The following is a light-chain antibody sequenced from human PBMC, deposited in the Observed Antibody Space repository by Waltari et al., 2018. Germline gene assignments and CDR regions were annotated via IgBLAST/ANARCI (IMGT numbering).Light chain of an antibody. CDR1: HDINNC. V-gene: IGKV1-33*01. Sequence: IQMTQSPSSLSASVGDTVTITCQASHDINNCLSWYQQKPGQAPNLLIYDASHLQTGVPSRFTGSGSGTDFTLTISSVQPEDIGTYYCQRYDDLPISFGQGTRVDIK. J-gene: IGKJ5*01. CDR2: DAS. CDR3: QRYDDLPIS.